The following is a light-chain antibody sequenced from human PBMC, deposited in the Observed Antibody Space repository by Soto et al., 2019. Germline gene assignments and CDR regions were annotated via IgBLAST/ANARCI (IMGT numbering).Light chain of an antibody. J-gene: IGKJ1*01. Sequence: DIQVTQSPSTLSASVGDRVTITYRASQNISGRLAWYQQKPGKAPNLLIYKASTLESGVPSRFSGSGSGTEFTLTISGLQPDDFATYYCQQYNNYGSWTFGQGTKVDIK. CDR3: QQYNNYGSWT. CDR2: KAS. V-gene: IGKV1-5*03. CDR1: QNISGR.